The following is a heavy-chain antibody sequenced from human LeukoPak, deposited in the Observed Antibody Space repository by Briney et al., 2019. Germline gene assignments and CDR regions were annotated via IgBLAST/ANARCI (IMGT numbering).Heavy chain of an antibody. V-gene: IGHV4-39*07. CDR2: INHSGST. Sequence: SETLSLTCTVSGGSIRSSYYYWGWIRQPPGKGLEWIGEINHSGSTNYNPSLKSRVTISVDTSKNQFSLKLSSVTAADTAVYYCARGVVGGFDYWGQGTLVTVSS. J-gene: IGHJ4*02. CDR3: ARGVVGGFDY. CDR1: GGSIRSSYYY. D-gene: IGHD1-26*01.